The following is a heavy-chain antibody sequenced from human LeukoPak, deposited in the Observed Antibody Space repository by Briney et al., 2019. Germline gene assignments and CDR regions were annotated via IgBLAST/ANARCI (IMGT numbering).Heavy chain of an antibody. CDR1: GGSISSHY. CDR3: ARGVYDILTGYYPHYFDY. CDR2: IYYSGST. D-gene: IGHD3-9*01. V-gene: IGHV4-59*11. J-gene: IGHJ4*02. Sequence: KPSETLSLTCTVSGGSISSHYWSWIRQPPGKGLEWSGYIYYSGSTNYNPSLKSRVTISVDTSKNQFSLKLSSVTAADTAVYYCARGVYDILTGYYPHYFDYWGQGTLVTVSS.